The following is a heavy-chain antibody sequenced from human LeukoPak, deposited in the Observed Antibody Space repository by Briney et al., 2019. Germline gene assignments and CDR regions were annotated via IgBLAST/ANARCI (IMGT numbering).Heavy chain of an antibody. D-gene: IGHD1-7*01. CDR2: INHSGST. CDR3: AVTGTTSYAFDI. V-gene: IGHV4-34*01. J-gene: IGHJ3*02. Sequence: SETLSLTCAVYGGSFSGYYWSWIRQPPGKGLEWIGEINHSGSTNYNPSLKSRVTISVDTSKNQFSLKLSSVTAADTAVYYCAVTGTTSYAFDIWGQGTMVTVSS. CDR1: GGSFSGYY.